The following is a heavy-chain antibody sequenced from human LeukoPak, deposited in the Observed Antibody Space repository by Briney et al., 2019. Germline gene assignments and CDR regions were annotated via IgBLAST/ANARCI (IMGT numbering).Heavy chain of an antibody. CDR1: GYTFSSYG. D-gene: IGHD3-22*01. CDR3: ARGPHIDSSGYPDS. J-gene: IGHJ4*02. V-gene: IGHV1-18*01. Sequence: ASVKVSCKASGYTFSSYGITWVRQAPGQGLEWMGWISAYNGNTNYAQKLHGRVIMTTDTSTSTASMELRSLRSDDTAVYYCARGPHIDSSGYPDSWGQGTLVTVSS. CDR2: ISAYNGNT.